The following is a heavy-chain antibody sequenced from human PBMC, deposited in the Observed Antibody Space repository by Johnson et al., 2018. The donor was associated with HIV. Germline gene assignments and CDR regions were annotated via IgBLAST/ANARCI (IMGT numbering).Heavy chain of an antibody. J-gene: IGHJ3*02. V-gene: IGHV3-66*02. CDR2: LYSAGSA. CDR1: GFAVSSNY. Sequence: VQLVESGGGLVRPGGSLRLSCAASGFAVSSNYMNWVRQTPGKGLEWVSILYSAGSAYYADSVKGRFTISRDNSKNTLYLQMNSLRPEDTAVYYCARDMCSGGSCYAFDIWGQGTMVTVSS. CDR3: ARDMCSGGSCYAFDI. D-gene: IGHD2-15*01.